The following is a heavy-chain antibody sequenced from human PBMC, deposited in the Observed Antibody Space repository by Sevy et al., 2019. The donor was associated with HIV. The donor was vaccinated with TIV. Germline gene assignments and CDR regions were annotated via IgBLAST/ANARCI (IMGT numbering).Heavy chain of an antibody. Sequence: GGSLRLSCGASGFNFDDYGMHWVRQAPGKGPEWVSGLSWNSGSIGYADSVKGRFTIPRDNAKNSLSLQMNSLRAEDTALYYCAKDVRVGAATGDAFDMWGQGTMVTVSS. J-gene: IGHJ3*02. CDR1: GFNFDDYG. CDR2: LSWNSGSI. V-gene: IGHV3-9*01. D-gene: IGHD2-15*01. CDR3: AKDVRVGAATGDAFDM.